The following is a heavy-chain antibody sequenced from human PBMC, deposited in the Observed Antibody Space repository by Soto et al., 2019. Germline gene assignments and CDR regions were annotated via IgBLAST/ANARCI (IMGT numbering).Heavy chain of an antibody. CDR2: IYYSGST. V-gene: IGHV4-59*01. CDR3: AREGSYKNYYYYGMDV. J-gene: IGHJ6*02. CDR1: GGSISSYY. Sequence: SETLSLTCTVSGGSISSYYWSWIRQPPGKGLEWIGYIYYSGSTNYNPSIKSRDTISVDTSKNQFSLKLSSVTAADTAVYYCAREGSYKNYYYYGMDVWGQGTTVTVSS. D-gene: IGHD2-15*01.